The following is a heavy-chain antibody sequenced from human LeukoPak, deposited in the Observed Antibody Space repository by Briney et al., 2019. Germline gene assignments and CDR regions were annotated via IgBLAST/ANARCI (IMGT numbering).Heavy chain of an antibody. V-gene: IGHV4-59*01. Sequence: PSETLSLTCTVSGGSISSYCWSWIRQPPGKGLEWIGYIYYSGSTNYNPSLKSRVTISVDTSKNQLSLKLSSVTAADTAVYYCARGHHGIAVAGTGGGALDYWGQGTLVTVSS. CDR1: GGSISSYC. CDR2: IYYSGST. CDR3: ARGHHGIAVAGTGGGALDY. D-gene: IGHD6-19*01. J-gene: IGHJ4*02.